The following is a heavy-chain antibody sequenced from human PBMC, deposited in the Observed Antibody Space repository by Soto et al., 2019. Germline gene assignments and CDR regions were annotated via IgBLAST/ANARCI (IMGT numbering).Heavy chain of an antibody. CDR2: VSHDGAFT. J-gene: IGHJ4*02. Sequence: EVQLVESGGALVQPGGSLRLSCVASGFSFSNYVMHWVRQVPGKGLVWVSRVSHDGAFTTYADSVKGRFTISRDNSKNTLYLPMNSLRADEPAVYYCTRDLDWLLFDYRGQGTLVTVSS. D-gene: IGHD3-3*01. CDR1: GFSFSNYV. CDR3: TRDLDWLLFDY. V-gene: IGHV3-74*01.